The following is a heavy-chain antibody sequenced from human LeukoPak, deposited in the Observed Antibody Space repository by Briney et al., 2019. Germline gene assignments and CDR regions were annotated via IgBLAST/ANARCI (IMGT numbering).Heavy chain of an antibody. D-gene: IGHD3-22*01. J-gene: IGHJ3*02. Sequence: PRGSLRLSCAASGFTFSSYEMSWVRQAPGKGLEWVSYISSSGSTIYYADSVKGRFTISRDNAKNSLYLQMNSLRAEDTAVYYCARDLTGWLSRNAFDIWGQGTMVTVSS. CDR1: GFTFSSYE. V-gene: IGHV3-48*03. CDR3: ARDLTGWLSRNAFDI. CDR2: ISSSGSTI.